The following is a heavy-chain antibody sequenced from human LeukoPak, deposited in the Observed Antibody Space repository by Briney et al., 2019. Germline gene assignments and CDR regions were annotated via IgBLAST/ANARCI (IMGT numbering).Heavy chain of an antibody. Sequence: PGRSLRLSCAASGFTFSSYGMHWVRQAPGKGLEWVAVIWYDGSNKYYADSVKGRFTISRDNSKNTLYLQMNSLRAEDTAVYYCARVYDSREYYFDYWGQGTLVTVSS. CDR3: ARVYDSREYYFDY. V-gene: IGHV3-33*01. CDR2: IWYDGSNK. CDR1: GFTFSSYG. J-gene: IGHJ4*02. D-gene: IGHD3-22*01.